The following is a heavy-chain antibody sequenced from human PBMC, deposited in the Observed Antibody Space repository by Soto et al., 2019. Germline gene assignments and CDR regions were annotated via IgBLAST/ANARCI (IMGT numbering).Heavy chain of an antibody. V-gene: IGHV4-34*01. CDR1: GGSFSDYY. Sequence: QVQLQQWGAGLLKPSETLSLTCAVYGGSFSDYYWSWIRQPPGKGLEWIGEINHSGSTNYNPSLKSRVYISVDPATNQCSLKMSSVTAADTAVYYCASGSIVVVAAANDYYYYMDVWGKGTTVTVSS. CDR3: ASGSIVVVAAANDYYYYMDV. D-gene: IGHD2-2*01. J-gene: IGHJ6*03. CDR2: INHSGST.